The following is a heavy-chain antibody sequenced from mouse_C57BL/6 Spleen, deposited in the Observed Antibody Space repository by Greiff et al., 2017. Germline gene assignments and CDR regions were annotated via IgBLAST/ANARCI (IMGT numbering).Heavy chain of an antibody. Sequence: QVQLQQPGAELVKPGASVKMSCKASGYTFTSYWITWVKQRPGQGLEWIGDIYPGSGSTNYNEKFKSKATLTVDTSSSTAYMQLSSLTSEDSAVYYCARYPTGTLTDYAMDYWGQGTSVTVSS. CDR3: ARYPTGTLTDYAMDY. CDR1: GYTFTSYW. V-gene: IGHV1-55*01. D-gene: IGHD4-1*02. CDR2: IYPGSGST. J-gene: IGHJ4*01.